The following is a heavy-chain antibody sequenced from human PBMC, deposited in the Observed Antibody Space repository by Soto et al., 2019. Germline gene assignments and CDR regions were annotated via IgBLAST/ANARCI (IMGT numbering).Heavy chain of an antibody. CDR3: ARTLWFGELYYGMDV. Sequence: SETLSLTCTVSGGSISSYYWSWIRQPPGKGLEWIGYIYYSGSTNYNPSLKSRVTISVDTSKNQFSLKLSSVTAADTAVYYCARTLWFGELYYGMDVWGQGTTVTVSS. CDR1: GGSISSYY. J-gene: IGHJ6*02. V-gene: IGHV4-59*01. CDR2: IYYSGST. D-gene: IGHD3-10*01.